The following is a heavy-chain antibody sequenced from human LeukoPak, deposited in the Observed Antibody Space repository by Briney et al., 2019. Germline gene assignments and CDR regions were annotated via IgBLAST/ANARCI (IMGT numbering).Heavy chain of an antibody. D-gene: IGHD2-21*01. CDR1: GFTFSDYY. Sequence: GGSLRLSCAASGFTFSDYYMNWIRQAPGKGLEWISYIRSGNSYTHYADSVQGRFTISRDNAKNSLYLQMNSLRAEDTAVYYCARDEGERYFDYWGQGTPVTVSS. CDR2: IRSGNSYT. V-gene: IGHV3-11*06. J-gene: IGHJ4*02. CDR3: ARDEGERYFDY.